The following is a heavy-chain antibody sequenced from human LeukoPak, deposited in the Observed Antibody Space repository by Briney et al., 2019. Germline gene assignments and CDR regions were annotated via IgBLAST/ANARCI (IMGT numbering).Heavy chain of an antibody. Sequence: SVKVSCKASGGTFSSYAISWVRQAPGQGLEWMGRIIPIFGTANCAQKFQGRVTITTDESTSTAYMELSSLRSEDTAVYYCARDLRYSSGWHYYYYMDVWGKGTTVTVSS. CDR1: GGTFSSYA. CDR3: ARDLRYSSGWHYYYYMDV. V-gene: IGHV1-69*05. CDR2: IIPIFGTA. J-gene: IGHJ6*03. D-gene: IGHD6-19*01.